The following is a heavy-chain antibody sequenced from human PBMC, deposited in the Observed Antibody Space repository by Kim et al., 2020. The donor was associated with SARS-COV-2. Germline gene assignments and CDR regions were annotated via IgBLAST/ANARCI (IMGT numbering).Heavy chain of an antibody. CDR2: IYYSGST. CDR1: GGSISSYY. Sequence: SETLSLTCTVSGGSISSYYWSWIRQPPGKGLEWIGYIYYSGSTNYNPSLKSRVTISVDTSKNPFSLKLSSVTAADTAVYYCAKSGYYDSSGYYRLGQVFDYWGQGTLVTVSS. V-gene: IGHV4-59*01. J-gene: IGHJ4*02. CDR3: AKSGYYDSSGYYRLGQVFDY. D-gene: IGHD3-22*01.